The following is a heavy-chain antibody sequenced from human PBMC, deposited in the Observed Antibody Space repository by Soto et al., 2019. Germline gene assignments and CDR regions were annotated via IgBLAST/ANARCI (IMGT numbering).Heavy chain of an antibody. CDR3: AKDLGPLRLLNYYFYGLDV. J-gene: IGHJ6*02. Sequence: GSLRLSCAASGFTVSSNYMSWVRQAPGKGLEWVSTISGSGDNTYFADSVKGRFSISRDIPKNMIYLQLHTLRAEDTAVYYCAKDLGPLRLLNYYFYGLDVWGQGTTVTVSS. CDR1: GFTVSSNY. CDR2: ISGSGDNT. V-gene: IGHV3-53*01. D-gene: IGHD2-15*01.